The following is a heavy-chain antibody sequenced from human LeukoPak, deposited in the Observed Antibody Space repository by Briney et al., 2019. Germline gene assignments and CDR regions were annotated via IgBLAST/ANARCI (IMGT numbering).Heavy chain of an antibody. Sequence: PGGSLRLSCAASGFTFNIYAMSWVRQAPGKGLEWVSAISGSGGSTYYADSVKGRFTISRDNSKNTLYLQMNSLRAEDTAVYYCARDNAAWMVLPDAFDIWGQGTMVTVSS. D-gene: IGHD6-13*01. CDR3: ARDNAAWMVLPDAFDI. CDR1: GFTFNIYA. J-gene: IGHJ3*02. V-gene: IGHV3-23*01. CDR2: ISGSGGST.